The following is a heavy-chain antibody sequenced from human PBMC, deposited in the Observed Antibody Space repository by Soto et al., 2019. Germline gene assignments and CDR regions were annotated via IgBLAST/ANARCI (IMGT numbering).Heavy chain of an antibody. CDR2: IYTSGST. CDR3: ARTVGAAYYFDF. D-gene: IGHD1-26*01. V-gene: IGHV4-4*07. Sequence: SETLSLTCTVSGDSMTKYYWSWIRQSAGKGLEWIGRIYTSGSTNYNPSLKSRVTMSIDTSNKHFSLSLKSVTAADTAVYYCARTVGAAYYFDFWGQGALVTVSS. CDR1: GDSMTKYY. J-gene: IGHJ4*02.